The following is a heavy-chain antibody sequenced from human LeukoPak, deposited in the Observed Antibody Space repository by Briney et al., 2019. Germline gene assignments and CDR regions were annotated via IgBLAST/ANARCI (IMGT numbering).Heavy chain of an antibody. CDR2: ISWNSGSI. CDR1: GFTFDDYA. CDR3: AKDTIVGVN. D-gene: IGHD2-15*01. V-gene: IGHV3-9*01. Sequence: GGSLRLSCAASGFTFDDYAMHWVRQAPGKGLEWVSGISWNSGSIGYADSVKGRFTISRDNAKNSLYLQMNSLRAEDTALYCCAKDTIVGVNWGQGTLVTVSS. J-gene: IGHJ4*02.